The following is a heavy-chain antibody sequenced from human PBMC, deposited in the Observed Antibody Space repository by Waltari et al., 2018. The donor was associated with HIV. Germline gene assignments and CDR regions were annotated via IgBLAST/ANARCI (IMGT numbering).Heavy chain of an antibody. CDR1: GFTFSRYA. CDR3: ARTTIFGVDTYYFDY. J-gene: IGHJ4*02. CDR2: ISAFSGNT. Sequence: QVQLVQSGAEVKKPGASVKFPCRAPGFTFSRYASTWGRQAPGQGLKGLGWISAFSGNTKYAREVQGRATMTTDTSTNTAYMELESLTSDDTAIFYCARTTIFGVDTYYFDYWGQGTLVTVSS. D-gene: IGHD3-3*01. V-gene: IGHV1-18*01.